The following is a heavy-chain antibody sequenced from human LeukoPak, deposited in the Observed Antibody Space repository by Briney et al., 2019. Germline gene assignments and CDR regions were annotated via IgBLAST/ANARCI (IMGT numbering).Heavy chain of an antibody. CDR2: SVISVGGSTT. Sequence: GGSLRLSCAASGFTFSNYAVSWVRQAPGKGLEWVSASVISVGGSTTYYADSVRGRFTISRDNSKNTLYLQMNSLRAEDTAIYYCAKGASDFDYWGQGTLVTVSS. D-gene: IGHD1-26*01. J-gene: IGHJ4*02. CDR3: AKGASDFDY. CDR1: GFTFSNYA. V-gene: IGHV3-23*01.